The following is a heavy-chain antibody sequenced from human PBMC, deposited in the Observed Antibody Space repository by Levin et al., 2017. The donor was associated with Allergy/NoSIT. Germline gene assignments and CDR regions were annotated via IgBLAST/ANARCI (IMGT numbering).Heavy chain of an antibody. J-gene: IGHJ4*02. CDR3: ARGGWWELHPLDY. Sequence: ESLKISCAASGFTFSSYWMHWVRQAPGKGLVWVSRINSDGSSTSYADSVKGRFTISRDNAKNTLYLQMNSLRAEDTAVYYCARGGWWELHPLDYWGQGTLVTVSS. D-gene: IGHD1-26*01. V-gene: IGHV3-74*01. CDR1: GFTFSSYW. CDR2: INSDGSST.